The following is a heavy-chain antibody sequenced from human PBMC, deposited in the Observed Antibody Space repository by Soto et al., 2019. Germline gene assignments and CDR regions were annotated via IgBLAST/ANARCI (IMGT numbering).Heavy chain of an antibody. Sequence: EVQLVESGGGLVQPGGSMRLSCAASGCTFSDHYMDWVRQAPGKGLEWVGRTRNKANSYTTDYAASVKGRFTISRGDSKKSLYLQINSLKTEDTAVYYCARSSGRDGYIQWGQVTLVTVSS. CDR2: TRNKANSYTT. J-gene: IGHJ4*02. D-gene: IGHD5-12*01. CDR1: GCTFSDHY. V-gene: IGHV3-72*01. CDR3: ARSSGRDGYIQ.